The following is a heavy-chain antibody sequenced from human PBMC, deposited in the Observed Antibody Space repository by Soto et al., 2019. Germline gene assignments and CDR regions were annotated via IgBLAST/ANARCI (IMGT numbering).Heavy chain of an antibody. Sequence: GGSLRLSCAASGFTFSSYGMHWVRQAPGKGLEWVAVISYDGSNKYYADSVKGRFTISRDNSKNTLYLQMNSLRAEDTAVYYCAKVEEMEYYYYYGMDVWGQGTTVTVSS. CDR1: GFTFSSYG. CDR2: ISYDGSNK. CDR3: AKVEEMEYYYYYGMDV. J-gene: IGHJ6*02. V-gene: IGHV3-30*18. D-gene: IGHD3-3*01.